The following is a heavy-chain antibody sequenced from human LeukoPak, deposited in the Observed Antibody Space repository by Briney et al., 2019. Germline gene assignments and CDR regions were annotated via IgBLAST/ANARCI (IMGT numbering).Heavy chain of an antibody. J-gene: IGHJ4*02. CDR3: AKDGGSYRFDY. CDR1: GFTFSSYG. D-gene: IGHD1-26*01. Sequence: GGSLRLSCAASGFTFSSYGMHWIRQAPGKGLEWVAVISYDGSNKYYADSVKGRFTISRDNSKNTLYLQMNSLRAEDTAVYYCAKDGGSYRFDYWGQGTLVTVSS. V-gene: IGHV3-30*18. CDR2: ISYDGSNK.